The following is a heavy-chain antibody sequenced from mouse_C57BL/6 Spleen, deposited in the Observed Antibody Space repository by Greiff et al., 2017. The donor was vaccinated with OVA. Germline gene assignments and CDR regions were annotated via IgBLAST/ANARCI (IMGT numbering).Heavy chain of an antibody. Sequence: VHLVESGPELVKPGASVKISCKASGYTFTDYYINWVKQRPGQGLEWIGWIYPGSGNTKYNEKFKGRATLTVDTSSSTAYMQLSSLTSEDSAVYFCAIEIYGSSPYFDYWGQGTTLTVSS. CDR1: GYTFTDYY. CDR2: IYPGSGNT. D-gene: IGHD1-1*01. CDR3: AIEIYGSSPYFDY. J-gene: IGHJ2*01. V-gene: IGHV1-84*01.